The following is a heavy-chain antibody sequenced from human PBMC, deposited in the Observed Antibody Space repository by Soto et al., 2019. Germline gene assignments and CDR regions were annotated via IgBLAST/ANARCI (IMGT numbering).Heavy chain of an antibody. Sequence: GGSLRLSCAASGFTFSSYAMHWFRQAPGKGLEWVAVISYDGSNKYYADSVKGRFTISRDNSKNTLYLQMNSLRAEDTAVYYCARGSRIGYGESGPYYYGMDVWGQGTTVTVSS. D-gene: IGHD4-17*01. J-gene: IGHJ6*02. CDR2: ISYDGSNK. CDR1: GFTFSSYA. V-gene: IGHV3-30-3*01. CDR3: ARGSRIGYGESGPYYYGMDV.